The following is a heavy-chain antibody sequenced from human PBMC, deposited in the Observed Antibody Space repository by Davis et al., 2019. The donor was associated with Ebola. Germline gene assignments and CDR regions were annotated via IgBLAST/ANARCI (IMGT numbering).Heavy chain of an antibody. Sequence: GGSLRLSCAASGFTFNIFDMHWVRQAPGRGLEWVAFVRSHGSDDHYADSVKGRFTISRDNSKNTLYLQMNSLRAEDTAVYYCANDLWFGELLSSGADYWGQGTLVTVSS. CDR3: ANDLWFGELLSSGADY. CDR2: VRSHGSDD. V-gene: IGHV3-30*02. CDR1: GFTFNIFD. D-gene: IGHD3-10*01. J-gene: IGHJ4*02.